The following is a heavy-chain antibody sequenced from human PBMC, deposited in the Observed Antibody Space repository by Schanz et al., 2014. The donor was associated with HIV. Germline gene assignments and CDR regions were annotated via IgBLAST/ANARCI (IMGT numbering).Heavy chain of an antibody. CDR1: GYTFTDYY. D-gene: IGHD5-12*01. CDR2: INPNSGGA. CDR3: AREPNYSGFDS. Sequence: QVQLVQSGAEVQKPGASVKVSCKASGYTFTDYYIHWVRQAPGQGLEWMGWINPNSGGADSAQKFQGRVTMTRDTSISTAYLELSRLRSDDTAVYYCAREPNYSGFDSWGHGTLVTVSS. V-gene: IGHV1-2*02. J-gene: IGHJ5*01.